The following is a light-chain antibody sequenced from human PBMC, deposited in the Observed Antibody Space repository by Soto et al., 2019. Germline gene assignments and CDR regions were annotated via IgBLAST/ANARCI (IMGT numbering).Light chain of an antibody. J-gene: IGKJ1*01. V-gene: IGKV1-5*03. CDR1: QSISSW. CDR2: QAS. CDR3: QYYKESST. Sequence: DLQMTQSPSTLSASVGDRVTITCRASQSISSWLAWYQQKPGRAPKLLIYQASSSEIGVPSRFSGSGSGTEFTLTISSLQPDDFATYYCQYYKESSTFGQGTRLEIK.